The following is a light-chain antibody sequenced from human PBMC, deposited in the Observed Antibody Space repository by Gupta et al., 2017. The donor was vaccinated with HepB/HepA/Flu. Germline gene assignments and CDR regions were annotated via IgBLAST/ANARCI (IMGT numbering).Light chain of an antibody. J-gene: IGKJ1*01. CDR2: WAS. CDR1: QSVLYSSNNKNY. Sequence: DIVMTQSPDSLAVSLGERATINCKSSQSVLYSSNNKNYLAWYQQKPGQPPKLLMYWASTRESGVPDRFSGSGSGTDFTLTISSLQAEDVAVYYCQQYDSTPRTFGQGTKVEIK. CDR3: QQYDSTPRT. V-gene: IGKV4-1*01.